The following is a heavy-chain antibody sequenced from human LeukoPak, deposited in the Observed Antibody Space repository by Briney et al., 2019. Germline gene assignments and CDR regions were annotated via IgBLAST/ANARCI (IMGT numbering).Heavy chain of an antibody. CDR1: GGTFSSYA. J-gene: IGHJ4*02. CDR3: AIPNYDILTGPDLYYFDY. D-gene: IGHD3-9*01. Sequence: SVKVSCKASGGTFSSYAISWVRHAPGQGLEWMGGIIPIFGTANYAQKFQGRVTITADESTSTAYMELSSLRSEDTAVYYCAIPNYDILTGPDLYYFDYWGQGTLVTVSS. V-gene: IGHV1-69*13. CDR2: IIPIFGTA.